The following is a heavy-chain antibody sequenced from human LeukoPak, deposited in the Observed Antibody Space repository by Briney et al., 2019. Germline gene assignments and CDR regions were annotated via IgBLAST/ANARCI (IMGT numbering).Heavy chain of an antibody. CDR2: INHSGST. D-gene: IGHD6-13*01. CDR3: ARVARAVAGTFDY. J-gene: IGHJ4*02. CDR1: GGSFSGYY. Sequence: SETLSLTCAVYGGSFSGYYWSWIRQPPGKGLEWIGEINHSGSTNYNPSLKSRVTISVDTSKNQFSLKLSSVTAADTAVYYCARVARAVAGTFDYWGQGTLVTVSS. V-gene: IGHV4-34*01.